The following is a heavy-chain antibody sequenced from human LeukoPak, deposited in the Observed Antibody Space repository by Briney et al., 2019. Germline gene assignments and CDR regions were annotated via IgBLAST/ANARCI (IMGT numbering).Heavy chain of an antibody. Sequence: SQTLSLTCAISGDSVSSNSAAWNWLRQSPSRGLEWLGRTYYRSKWYSDSAVSVKSRITNNPDTSKNQFSLQLNSVTPEDTAVYYCASQYGSRQFDSWGQGTLVTVSS. D-gene: IGHD3-10*01. V-gene: IGHV6-1*01. CDR2: TYYRSKWYS. CDR3: ASQYGSRQFDS. J-gene: IGHJ4*02. CDR1: GDSVSSNSAA.